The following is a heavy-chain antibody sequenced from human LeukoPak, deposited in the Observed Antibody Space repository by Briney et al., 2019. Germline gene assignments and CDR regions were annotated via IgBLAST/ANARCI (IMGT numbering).Heavy chain of an antibody. CDR2: IKQDGSEK. V-gene: IGHV3-7*04. Sequence: GGSLRLSCAASGLIFTNYWMSWVRQAPGKGLEWVANIKQDGSEKYYVDSVKGRFTISRDNAKNSLYLQMNSLRAEDTAVYYCARGRYCSSTSCPLFDYWGQGTLVTVSS. CDR1: GLIFTNYW. CDR3: ARGRYCSSTSCPLFDY. J-gene: IGHJ4*02. D-gene: IGHD2-2*01.